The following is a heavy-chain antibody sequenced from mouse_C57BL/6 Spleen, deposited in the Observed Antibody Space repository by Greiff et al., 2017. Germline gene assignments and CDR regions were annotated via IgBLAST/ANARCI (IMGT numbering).Heavy chain of an antibody. CDR1: GYTFTEYT. J-gene: IGHJ3*01. CDR3: ARHEDSRYAQATSTWFAY. D-gene: IGHD3-2*02. Sequence: QVQLKESGAELVKPGASVKLSCKASGYTFTEYTIHWVKQRSGQGLEWIGWFYPGSGSIKYNEKFKDKATLTADKSSSTVYMELSRLTSEDSAVYFCARHEDSRYAQATSTWFAYWGQGTLVTVSA. CDR2: FYPGSGSI. V-gene: IGHV1-62-2*01.